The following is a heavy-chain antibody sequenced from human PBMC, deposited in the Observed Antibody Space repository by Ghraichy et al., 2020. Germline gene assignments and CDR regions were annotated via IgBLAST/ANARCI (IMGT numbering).Heavy chain of an antibody. Sequence: SCAASGFTFKNHWMNWVRQAPGKALEWVAIIKQDGSETHYVDSVKGRFTISRDNAQNSLYLQMKFLRAEDTAVYYCARGGGWLSDRWGQGTLVTVSS. J-gene: IGHJ5*02. CDR2: IKQDGSET. CDR3: ARGGGWLSDR. D-gene: IGHD6-19*01. CDR1: GFTFKNHW. V-gene: IGHV3-7*03.